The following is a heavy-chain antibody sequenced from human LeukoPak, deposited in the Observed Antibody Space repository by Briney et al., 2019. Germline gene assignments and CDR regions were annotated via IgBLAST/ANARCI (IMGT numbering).Heavy chain of an antibody. CDR1: GFTFSSYW. V-gene: IGHV4-34*01. J-gene: IGHJ4*02. D-gene: IGHD4-17*01. CDR2: INHSGST. CDR3: ARVVRDYGDYAFDY. Sequence: GSLRLSCAASGFTFSSYWMSWVRQAPGKGLEWIGEINHSGSTNYNPSLKSRVTISVDTSKNQFSLKLSSVTAADTAVYYCARVVRDYGDYAFDYWGQGTLVTVSS.